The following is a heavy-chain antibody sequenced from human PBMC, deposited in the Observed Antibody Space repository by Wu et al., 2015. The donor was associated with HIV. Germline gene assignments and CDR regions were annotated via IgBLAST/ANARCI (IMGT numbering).Heavy chain of an antibody. CDR1: GGTFSSYA. Sequence: QVQLVQSGAEVKKPGSSVKVSCKASGGTFSSYAISWVRQAPGQGLEWMGGIIPIFGTANYAQKFQGRVTITADESTSTAYMELSSLRSEDTAVYYCARDVRGGSGRYPNWFDPWGQGTLVTVSS. D-gene: IGHD6-19*01. V-gene: IGHV1-69*12. CDR3: ARDVRGGSGRYPNWFDP. CDR2: IIPIFGTA. J-gene: IGHJ5*02.